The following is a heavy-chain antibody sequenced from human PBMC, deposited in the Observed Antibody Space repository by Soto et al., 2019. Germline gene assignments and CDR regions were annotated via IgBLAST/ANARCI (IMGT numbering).Heavy chain of an antibody. CDR1: GFTFSNAW. J-gene: IGHJ6*02. V-gene: IGHV3-15*01. CDR3: TRQGRYCSSSSCSDYHRYGLDL. D-gene: IGHD2-15*01. Sequence: PGGSLRLSCAASGFTFSNAWMSWVRQAPGKGLEWVGRIKSKTDGGTTDYAAPVKGRFTISRADSKNTLYLQMNSLKTEDTAVYFCTRQGRYCSSSSCSDYHRYGLDLWGQGTTVTVSS. CDR2: IKSKTDGGTT.